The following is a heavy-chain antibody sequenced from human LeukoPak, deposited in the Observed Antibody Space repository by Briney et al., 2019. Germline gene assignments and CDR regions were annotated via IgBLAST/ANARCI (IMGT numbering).Heavy chain of an antibody. CDR1: VYTFTGYY. J-gene: IGHJ5*02. V-gene: IGHV1-2*06. D-gene: IGHD4-17*01. Sequence: ASVKVSCKASVYTFTGYYMHWVRQAPGQGLEGMGRINPNSGGTNYAQKFQGRVTMTRDTSISTAYMELSRLRSDDTAVYYCARGGTVTTNNWFDPWGQGTLVTVSS. CDR3: ARGGTVTTNNWFDP. CDR2: INPNSGGT.